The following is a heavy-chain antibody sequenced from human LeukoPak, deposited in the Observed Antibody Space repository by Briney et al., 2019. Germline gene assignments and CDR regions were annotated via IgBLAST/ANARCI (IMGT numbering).Heavy chain of an antibody. Sequence: SVKVSCKASEGTFSSYAISWVRQAPGQGLEWMGGIIPIFGTANYAQKFQGRVTITADESTSTAYMELSSLRSEDTAVYYCAGELWFPERNYYYYGMDVWGQGTTVTVSS. J-gene: IGHJ6*02. V-gene: IGHV1-69*13. CDR3: AGELWFPERNYYYYGMDV. D-gene: IGHD5-18*01. CDR2: IIPIFGTA. CDR1: EGTFSSYA.